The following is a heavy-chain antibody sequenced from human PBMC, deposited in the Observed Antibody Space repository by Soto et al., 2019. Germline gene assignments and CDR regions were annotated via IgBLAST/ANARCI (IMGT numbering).Heavy chain of an antibody. CDR3: ARDKRIVATIGMGYYYYGMDV. D-gene: IGHD5-12*01. CDR2: ISSSGSTI. J-gene: IGHJ6*02. Sequence: GGSLRLSCAASGFTFSSYEMNWVRQDPGKGLEWVSYISSSGSTIYYADSVKGRFTISRDNAKNSLYLQMNSLRAEDTAVYYCARDKRIVATIGMGYYYYGMDVWGQGTTVTVS. CDR1: GFTFSSYE. V-gene: IGHV3-48*03.